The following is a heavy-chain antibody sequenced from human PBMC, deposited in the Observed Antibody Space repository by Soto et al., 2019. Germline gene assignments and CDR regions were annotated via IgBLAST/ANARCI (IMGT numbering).Heavy chain of an antibody. J-gene: IGHJ5*02. V-gene: IGHV1-46*01. D-gene: IGHD6-19*01. CDR3: ARRRAVAGTVNWFDP. CDR1: GYTFTSYY. CDR2: INPSGGST. Sequence: ASVKVSCKASGYTFTSYYMHWVRQAPGQGLEWMGIINPSGGSTSYAQKFQGRVTMTRDTSTSTVYMELSSLRSEDTAVYYCARRRAVAGTVNWFDPWGQGTLVTAS.